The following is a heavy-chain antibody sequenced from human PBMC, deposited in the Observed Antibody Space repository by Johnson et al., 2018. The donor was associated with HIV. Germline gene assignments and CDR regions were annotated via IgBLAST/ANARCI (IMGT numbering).Heavy chain of an antibody. J-gene: IGHJ3*02. D-gene: IGHD1-26*01. V-gene: IGHV3-9*01. Sequence: VQLVESGGGLVQPGRSLRLSCAASGFTFDDYAMHWVRQAPGKGLEWVSGISWNSGSIGYADSVKGRFTISRDNAKNSLYLQMNSPRVEDTAVYFCARVRDGRENAFDIWGQGTMVTVSS. CDR3: ARVRDGRENAFDI. CDR2: ISWNSGSI. CDR1: GFTFDDYA.